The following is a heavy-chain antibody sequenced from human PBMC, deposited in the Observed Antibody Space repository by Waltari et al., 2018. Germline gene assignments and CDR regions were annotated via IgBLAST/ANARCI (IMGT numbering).Heavy chain of an antibody. V-gene: IGHV4-34*01. CDR2: INHSGST. Sequence: QVQLQQWGAGLLQPSETLSLTCAVYGGSFSGYYWRWLRQPPGRGLGWIGEINHSGSTNYNPSLKSRVTISVDTSKNQCSLKLSSVTAADTAVYYCARGDVVVVAATRGWDDYYYGMDVWGQGTTVTVSS. CDR1: GGSFSGYY. J-gene: IGHJ6*02. D-gene: IGHD2-15*01. CDR3: ARGDVVVVAATRGWDDYYYGMDV.